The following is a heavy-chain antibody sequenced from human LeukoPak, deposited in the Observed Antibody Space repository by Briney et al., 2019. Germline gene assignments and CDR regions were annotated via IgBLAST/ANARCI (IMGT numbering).Heavy chain of an antibody. D-gene: IGHD6-13*01. V-gene: IGHV3-11*01. CDR2: ISSSGSTI. J-gene: IGHJ4*02. CDR3: AKSYSSSWSPFFDY. CDR1: GFTFSDYY. Sequence: GGSLRLSCAASGFTFSDYYMSWIRQAPGKGLEWVSYISSSGSTIYYADSVKGRFTISRDNAKNSLYLQMNSLRAEDTAVYYCAKSYSSSWSPFFDYWGQGTLVTVSS.